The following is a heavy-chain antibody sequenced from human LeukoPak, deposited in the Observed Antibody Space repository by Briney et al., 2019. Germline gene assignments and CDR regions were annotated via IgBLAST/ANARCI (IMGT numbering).Heavy chain of an antibody. Sequence: GGSLRLSCAASGFTFSTYWMSWVRQAPGKGLEWVANIKQDGSEKYYVDSVKGRFTISRDNAENSLYLQMNSLRSDDTAVYYCARETIAVAGTTRDYWGQGTLVTVSS. V-gene: IGHV3-7*03. CDR3: ARETIAVAGTTRDY. D-gene: IGHD6-19*01. CDR2: IKQDGSEK. J-gene: IGHJ4*02. CDR1: GFTFSTYW.